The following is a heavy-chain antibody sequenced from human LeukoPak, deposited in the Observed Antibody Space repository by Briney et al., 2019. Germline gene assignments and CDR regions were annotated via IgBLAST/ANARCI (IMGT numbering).Heavy chain of an antibody. V-gene: IGHV3-33*08. CDR1: GFTFSSYA. CDR2: IWYDGSNK. D-gene: IGHD6-6*01. J-gene: IGHJ2*01. Sequence: GGSLRLSCAASGFTFSSYAMSWVRQAPGKGLEWVAVIWYDGSNKNYADSVKGRFTISRDNSKNTLYLQMNSLRVEDTAVYYCARDRPSWYFDLWGRGTLVTVSS. CDR3: ARDRPSWYFDL.